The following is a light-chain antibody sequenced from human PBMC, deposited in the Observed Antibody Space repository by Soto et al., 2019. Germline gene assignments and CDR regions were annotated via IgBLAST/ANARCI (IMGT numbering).Light chain of an antibody. CDR3: QSYDSSLGAFV. V-gene: IGLV1-40*01. Sequence: QSVLTQPPSVSGAPGQRVTISCTGSGSNIGAAYDVHWYQHLPGTAPKLLIYANINRPSGVPDRFSGSKSGTSASLAITGLQAADEGDYYCQSYDSSLGAFVFGTGTKLTVL. CDR1: GSNIGAAYD. CDR2: ANI. J-gene: IGLJ1*01.